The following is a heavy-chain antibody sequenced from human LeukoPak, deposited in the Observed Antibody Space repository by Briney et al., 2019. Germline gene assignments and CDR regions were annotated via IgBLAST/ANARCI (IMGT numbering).Heavy chain of an antibody. V-gene: IGHV1-69-2*01. CDR1: GYTFTDYY. J-gene: IGHJ4*02. CDR2: VDPEDGET. CDR3: ATDLGYTYFDY. Sequence: ASVKVSCKVSGYTFTDYYMHWVQQAPGKGLEWMGLVDPEDGETIYAEKFQGRVTITADTSTDTAYMELSSLRSEDTAVYYCATDLGYTYFDYWGQGTLVTVSS. D-gene: IGHD5-18*01.